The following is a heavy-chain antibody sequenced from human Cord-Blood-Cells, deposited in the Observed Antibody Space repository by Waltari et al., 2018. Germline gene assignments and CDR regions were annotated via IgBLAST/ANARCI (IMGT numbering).Heavy chain of an antibody. V-gene: IGHV4-39*01. Sequence: QLQLQASGPGLVQPSETLSPPCPVSGGSLSSSSFSWGCLCQPPGTGTEGIGSIYYSGSTYYNPSLKSRVTISVDTSKNQFSLKLSSVTAADTAVYYCARQFMITFGGVIGYYYGMDVWGQGTTVTVSS. D-gene: IGHD3-16*01. J-gene: IGHJ6*02. CDR3: ARQFMITFGGVIGYYYGMDV. CDR2: IYYSGST. CDR1: GGSLSSSSFS.